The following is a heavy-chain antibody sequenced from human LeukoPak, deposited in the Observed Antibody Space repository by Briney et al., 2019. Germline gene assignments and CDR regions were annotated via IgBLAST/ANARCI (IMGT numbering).Heavy chain of an antibody. V-gene: IGHV1-8*01. Sequence: ASVKVSCKASVYTFTSYDINWVRQATGQGLEGVGWMYPKSGNTGCAQKFQGRVTMTRNTSISTAYMELSSLRSEDTAVYFCARVRRVEVGRPLLGIFDYWGQGSLVTVSS. J-gene: IGHJ4*02. D-gene: IGHD2-2*01. CDR2: MYPKSGNT. CDR1: VYTFTSYD. CDR3: ARVRRVEVGRPLLGIFDY.